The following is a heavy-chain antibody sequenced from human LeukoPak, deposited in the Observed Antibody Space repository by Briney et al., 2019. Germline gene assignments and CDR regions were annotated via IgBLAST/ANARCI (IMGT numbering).Heavy chain of an antibody. V-gene: IGHV4-4*07. D-gene: IGHD1-26*01. CDR2: FYSTGST. Sequence: SEALSLTCTVSGGSISSYYWTWIRQPAGKGLEWVGRFYSTGSTNYNPSLKSRVTMSVDTSKNQFSLKLSSVTAADTAVYYCARDQYSGSLDYWGQGTLVTVSS. CDR3: ARDQYSGSLDY. J-gene: IGHJ4*02. CDR1: GGSISSYY.